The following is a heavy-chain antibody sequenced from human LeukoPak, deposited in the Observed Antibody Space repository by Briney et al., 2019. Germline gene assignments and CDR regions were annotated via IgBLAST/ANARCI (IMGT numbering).Heavy chain of an antibody. CDR3: AKDAKYSTSWYYFDY. CDR2: ITGSGSST. D-gene: IGHD6-13*01. Sequence: GGSLRLSCAASGFTFSNYAMTLVRQAPGKGLEWVSAITGSGSSTYYADSVKGRFTISRDNSKNTLYLQMNSLRAEDTAVYYCAKDAKYSTSWYYFDYWGQGTLVTVSS. CDR1: GFTFSNYA. V-gene: IGHV3-23*01. J-gene: IGHJ4*02.